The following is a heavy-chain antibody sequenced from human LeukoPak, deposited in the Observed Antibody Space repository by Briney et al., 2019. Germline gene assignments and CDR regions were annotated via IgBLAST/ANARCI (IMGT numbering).Heavy chain of an antibody. Sequence: PGGSLRLSCAASGFTFSSYAMSWVRQAPGKGLEWVSAISGSGGSTYYADSVKGRFTISRDNSKNTLYLQMNSLRAEHTAVYYCAKEVHDILTGGDYYFDYWGQGTLVTVSS. D-gene: IGHD3-9*01. J-gene: IGHJ4*02. CDR1: GFTFSSYA. CDR2: ISGSGGST. V-gene: IGHV3-23*01. CDR3: AKEVHDILTGGDYYFDY.